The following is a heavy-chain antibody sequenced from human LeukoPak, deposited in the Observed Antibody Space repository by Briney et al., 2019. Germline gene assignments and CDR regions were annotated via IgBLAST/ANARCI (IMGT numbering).Heavy chain of an antibody. Sequence: ASVKVSCKASGYTFTSYGISWVRQAPGQGLEWMGWISAYNGNTNYAQKLQGRVTMTTDTSTSTAYMELRSLRSDDTAAYYCAREVPPRHAFDIWGQGTMVTVSS. V-gene: IGHV1-18*01. CDR1: GYTFTSYG. CDR2: ISAYNGNT. J-gene: IGHJ3*02. CDR3: AREVPPRHAFDI.